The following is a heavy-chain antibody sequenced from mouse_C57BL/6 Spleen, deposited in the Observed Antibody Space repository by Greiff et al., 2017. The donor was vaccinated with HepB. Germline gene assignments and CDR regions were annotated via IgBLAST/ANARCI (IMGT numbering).Heavy chain of an antibody. Sequence: EVKVEESGGGLVQPGGSMKLSCVASGFTFSNYWMNWVRQSPEKGLEWVAQIRLKSDNYATHYAESVKGRFTISRDDSKSSVYLQMNNLRAEDTGIYYCTGATGNFDYWGQGTTLTVSS. CDR1: GFTFSNYW. CDR2: IRLKSDNYAT. J-gene: IGHJ2*01. CDR3: TGATGNFDY. V-gene: IGHV6-3*01. D-gene: IGHD4-1*02.